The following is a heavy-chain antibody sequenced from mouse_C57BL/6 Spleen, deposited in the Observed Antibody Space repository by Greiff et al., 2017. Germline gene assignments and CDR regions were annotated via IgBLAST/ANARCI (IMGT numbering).Heavy chain of an antibody. CDR1: GFSLTSYG. CDR2: IGGDGST. J-gene: IGHJ2*01. CDR3: AKCVVYYDFDY. D-gene: IGHD1-1*01. Sequence: VKLQRSGPGLVAPSQSLSITCTVSGFSLTSYGVSWVRQPPGKGLEWLGVIGGDGSTNYHSALISRLSISKDNSKSKVFLKLNSLQSDDTATYYCAKCVVYYDFDYWGQGTTLTVS. V-gene: IGHV2-3*01.